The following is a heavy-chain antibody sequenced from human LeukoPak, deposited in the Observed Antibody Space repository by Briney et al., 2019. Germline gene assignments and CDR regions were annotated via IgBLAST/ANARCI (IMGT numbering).Heavy chain of an antibody. CDR1: GDSISNSY. CDR3: ARYICGAACQGFNI. D-gene: IGHD2-21*02. Sequence: PSETLSLTCSVSGDSISNSYWSWIRQSPRQGLEWIGFIHYTGSSNFNPSLKSRVTISIDTSKNQFSLKLSSVTAADTAVYYCARYICGAACQGFNIWGQGTMVTVSS. J-gene: IGHJ3*02. CDR2: IHYTGSS. V-gene: IGHV4-59*01.